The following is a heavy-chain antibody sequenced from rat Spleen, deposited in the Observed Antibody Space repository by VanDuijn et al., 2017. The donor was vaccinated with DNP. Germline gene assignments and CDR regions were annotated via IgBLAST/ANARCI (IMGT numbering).Heavy chain of an antibody. CDR2: ISTGGGTT. D-gene: IGHD1-4*01. J-gene: IGHJ3*01. CDR1: GFTFNNYW. V-gene: IGHV5-31*01. Sequence: EVQLVESGGDLVQPGRFLKVACVVSGFTFNNYWMTWIRQVPGKGLEWVTTISTGGGTTYYRDSVKGRFTISRDNAEDTLYLQMNSLRSEDTATYYCATSPGPNWFAYWGQGTLVTVSS. CDR3: ATSPGPNWFAY.